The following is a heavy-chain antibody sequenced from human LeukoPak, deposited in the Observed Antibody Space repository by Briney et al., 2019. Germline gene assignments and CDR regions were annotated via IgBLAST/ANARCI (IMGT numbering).Heavy chain of an antibody. CDR1: GGSISNYY. D-gene: IGHD3-22*01. V-gene: IGHV4-4*07. J-gene: IGHJ4*02. Sequence: SETLSLTCTVSGGSISNYYWNWIRQPAGKGLEWIGRMYTSGSTNYNPSLKSRVTMSVDTSKNQFSLKLSSVTAADTAVYYCARVRDRSSYFYDLDYWGQGTLVTVSS. CDR3: ARVRDRSSYFYDLDY. CDR2: MYTSGST.